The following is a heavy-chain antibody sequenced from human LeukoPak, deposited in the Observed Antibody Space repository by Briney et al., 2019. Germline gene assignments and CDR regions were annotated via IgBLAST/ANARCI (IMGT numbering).Heavy chain of an antibody. CDR3: TLTTFGVVYYFDH. CDR2: ISYDGINQ. J-gene: IGHJ4*02. V-gene: IGHV3-30*04. D-gene: IGHD1/OR15-1a*01. Sequence: GGSLRLSCATSGFTFSSYAMHWVRQAPGKGLEWVALISYDGINQYYADSVKGRFIISRDNSKNTLYLQLNSLRLEDTAVYYCTLTTFGVVYYFDHWGQGTLVTVSS. CDR1: GFTFSSYA.